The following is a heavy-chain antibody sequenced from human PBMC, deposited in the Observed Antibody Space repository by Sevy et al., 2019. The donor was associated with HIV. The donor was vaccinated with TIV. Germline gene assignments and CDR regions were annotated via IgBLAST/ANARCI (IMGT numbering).Heavy chain of an antibody. CDR2: IRRKAFGGTT. V-gene: IGHV3-49*04. CDR1: GFIYGDYA. Sequence: GGFLRLSCIASGFIYGDYAMNWVRQAPGKGLEWVGFIRRKAFGGTTQYAASVKGRFTISRDDSKSIAYLQMNSLKTEDTAVYYCTRGGSMSMLSPWDYWGQGTLVTVSS. CDR3: TRGGSMSMLSPWDY. J-gene: IGHJ4*02. D-gene: IGHD3-16*01.